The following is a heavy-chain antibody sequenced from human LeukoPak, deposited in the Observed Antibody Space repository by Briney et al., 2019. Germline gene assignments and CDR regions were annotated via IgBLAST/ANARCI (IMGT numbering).Heavy chain of an antibody. D-gene: IGHD2/OR15-2a*01. CDR1: RLMFSSYW. CDR3: ASELKALWRDYFDF. CDR2: IKEDGREK. V-gene: IGHV3-7*01. J-gene: IGHJ4*02. Sequence: GGSLRLSCAAPRLMFSSYWMTWVRQAPGKGLEWVANIKEDGREKYYVDSVKGRFTISRDNAKNSLYLQMNSLRAEDTAVYYCASELKALWRDYFDFWGQGILVTVSS.